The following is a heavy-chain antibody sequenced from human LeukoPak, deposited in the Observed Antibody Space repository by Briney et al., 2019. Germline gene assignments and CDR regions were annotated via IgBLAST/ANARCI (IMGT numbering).Heavy chain of an antibody. J-gene: IGHJ6*03. CDR1: GYTFTGYY. CDR3: ARSVSGYSRYYYMDV. V-gene: IGHV1-2*02. CDR2: INPNSGGT. Sequence: ASVKVSCKASGYTFTGYYMHWVRQAPGQGLEWMGWINPNSGGTNYAQKFQGRVTMTRDTSISTAYMELSRLRSDDTAVYYCARSVSGYSRYYYMDVWGKGTTVTVSS. D-gene: IGHD6-13*01.